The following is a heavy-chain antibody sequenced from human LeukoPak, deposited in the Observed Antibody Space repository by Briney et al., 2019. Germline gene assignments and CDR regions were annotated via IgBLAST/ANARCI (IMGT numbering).Heavy chain of an antibody. J-gene: IGHJ6*02. V-gene: IGHV4-39*07. CDR1: GGSISSSSYY. Sequence: SSETLSLTCTVSGGSISSSSYYWGWIRQPPGRGLEWIGSIYYSGSTYYNPSLKSRVTISVDTSKNQFSLKLSSVTAADTAVYYCARWRDGYNYVNYYYGMDVWGQGTTVTVSS. CDR2: IYYSGST. CDR3: ARWRDGYNYVNYYYGMDV. D-gene: IGHD5-24*01.